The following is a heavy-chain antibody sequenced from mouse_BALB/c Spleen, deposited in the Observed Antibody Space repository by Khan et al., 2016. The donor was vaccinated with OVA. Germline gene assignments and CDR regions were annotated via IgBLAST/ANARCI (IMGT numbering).Heavy chain of an antibody. CDR3: ARNRDGGSYWYFDV. Sequence: VQLQESGPGLVAPSQSLSITCTVSGFSLSRYSVHWVRQPPGKGLEWLGMIWVGGSADYNSALNSRLSISKDNSKSQVFLKMNSLQTDDTSMYYCARNRDGGSYWYFDVWGAGTTVTVSS. CDR1: GFSLSRYS. CDR2: IWVGGSA. J-gene: IGHJ1*01. D-gene: IGHD3-3*01. V-gene: IGHV2-6-4*01.